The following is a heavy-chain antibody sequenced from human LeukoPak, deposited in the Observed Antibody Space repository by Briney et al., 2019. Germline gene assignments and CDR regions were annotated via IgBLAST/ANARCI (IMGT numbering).Heavy chain of an antibody. Sequence: GGSLRRSCAASGFTFSTYAMSWVRQAPGKGLEWVSAISSSGDLTYYIDSVKGRFTISRDNSKNTLYLQMSGLRAEDTALYYCAKDRWVTMIVVVPPSYYYMDVWGKGTTVTVSS. CDR1: GFTFSTYA. J-gene: IGHJ6*03. V-gene: IGHV3-23*01. D-gene: IGHD3-22*01. CDR3: AKDRWVTMIVVVPPSYYYMDV. CDR2: ISSSGDLT.